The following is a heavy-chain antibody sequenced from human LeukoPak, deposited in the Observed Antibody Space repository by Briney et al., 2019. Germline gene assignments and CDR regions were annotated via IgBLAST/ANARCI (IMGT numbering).Heavy chain of an antibody. CDR3: AKDGRGVVTNWFDP. D-gene: IGHD3-3*01. CDR1: GFTFSSYA. CDR2: ISGSGGST. V-gene: IGHV3-23*01. Sequence: PGGSLRLSRAASGFTFSSYAMSWVRQAPGKGLEWVSAISGSGGSTYYADSVKGRFTISRDNSKNTLYLQMNSLRAEDTAVYYCAKDGRGVVTNWFDPWGQGTLVTVSS. J-gene: IGHJ5*02.